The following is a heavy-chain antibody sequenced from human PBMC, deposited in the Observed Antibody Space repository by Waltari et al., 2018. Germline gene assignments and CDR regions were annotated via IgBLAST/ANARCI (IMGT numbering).Heavy chain of an antibody. V-gene: IGHV4-38-2*01. Sequence: QVQLQESGPGLVKPSETLSLTCAVSGYSISSGYYWGWIRQPPGKGLEWIGSIYHSGSTYYIPSLKSRVTISVYTSKHQFSLKLSSVTAADTAVYYCARLGSSWYWFDPWGQGTLVTVSS. D-gene: IGHD6-13*01. J-gene: IGHJ5*02. CDR1: GYSISSGYY. CDR2: IYHSGST. CDR3: ARLGSSWYWFDP.